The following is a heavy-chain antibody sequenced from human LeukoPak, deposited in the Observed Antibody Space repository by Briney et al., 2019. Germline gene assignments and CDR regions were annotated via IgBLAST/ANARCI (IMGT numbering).Heavy chain of an antibody. Sequence: PGGSLRLSCAASGFTFSSYSMNWVRQAPGKGLEWVSYISSSSSTIYYADSVKGRFTISRGNAKNSLYLQMNSLRDEDTAVYYCARDLSHYGDYYFDYWGQGTLVTVSS. D-gene: IGHD4-17*01. J-gene: IGHJ4*02. CDR3: ARDLSHYGDYYFDY. CDR1: GFTFSSYS. V-gene: IGHV3-48*02. CDR2: ISSSSSTI.